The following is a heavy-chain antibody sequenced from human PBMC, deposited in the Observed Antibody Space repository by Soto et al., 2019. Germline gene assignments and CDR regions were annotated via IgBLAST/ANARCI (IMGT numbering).Heavy chain of an antibody. V-gene: IGHV4-31*03. CDR3: AREERTVTTSFDY. CDR1: GGSISSGGYY. J-gene: IGHJ4*02. D-gene: IGHD4-17*01. CDR2: IYYSGST. Sequence: PSETLSLTCTVSGGSISSGGYYWSWIRQHPGKGLEWIGYIYYSGSTYYNPSLKSRVTISVDTSKNQFSLKLSSVTAADTAVYYCAREERTVTTSFDYWGQGTLVTVSS.